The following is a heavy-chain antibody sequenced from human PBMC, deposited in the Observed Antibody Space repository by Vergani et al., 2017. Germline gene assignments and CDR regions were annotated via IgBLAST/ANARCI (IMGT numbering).Heavy chain of an antibody. Sequence: QVTLKESGPVLVKPTETLTLTCTFSGFSLSTSGMCVSWIRQPPGKALEWLALIDWDDDKYYSTSLKTRLTISKDTSKNQVVLTMTNMDPVDTATYYCARTYYDFWSGYSAYYFDYWGQGTLVTVSS. V-gene: IGHV2-70*01. D-gene: IGHD3-3*01. CDR2: IDWDDDK. J-gene: IGHJ4*02. CDR1: GFSLSTSGMC. CDR3: ARTYYDFWSGYSAYYFDY.